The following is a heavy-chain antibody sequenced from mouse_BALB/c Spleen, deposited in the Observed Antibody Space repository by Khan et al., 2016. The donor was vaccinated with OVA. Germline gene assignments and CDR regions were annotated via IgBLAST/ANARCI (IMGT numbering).Heavy chain of an antibody. CDR1: GFTFSGFG. V-gene: IGHV5-17*02. D-gene: IGHD1-1*01. CDR2: ISSGSSTI. Sequence: EVELGESGGGLVQPGGSRKLSCAASGFTFSGFGMHWVRQAPEKGLEWVAYISSGSSTIYYADTLQGRFTISRDNPKNTLLLQMTSLRSEDTAMYYCARSDYFGGGYWGQGTRVTVSA. J-gene: IGHJ3*02. CDR3: ARSDYFGGGY.